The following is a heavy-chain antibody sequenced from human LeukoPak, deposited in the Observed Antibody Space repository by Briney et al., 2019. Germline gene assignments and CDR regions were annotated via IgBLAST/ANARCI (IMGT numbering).Heavy chain of an antibody. CDR2: ISWNSGSK. CDR3: ARDLDYYDSSGYQTYYFDY. CDR1: GFTFSSYW. V-gene: IGHV3-20*04. Sequence: GGSLRLSCAASGFTFSSYWMSWVRQAPGKGLEWVSGISWNSGSKGYADSVRGRFTISRDNAKNSLYLQMNSLRAEDTAVYYCARDLDYYDSSGYQTYYFDYWGQGTLVTVSS. J-gene: IGHJ4*02. D-gene: IGHD3-22*01.